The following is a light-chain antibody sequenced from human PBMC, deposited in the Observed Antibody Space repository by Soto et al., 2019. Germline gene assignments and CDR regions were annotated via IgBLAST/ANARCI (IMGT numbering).Light chain of an antibody. CDR1: QGISNY. CDR2: AAY. V-gene: IGKV1-27*01. CDR3: QKYNSAPRA. J-gene: IGKJ3*01. Sequence: DIQMTQSPSSLSASVGDRVTITCRASQGISNYLAWYQQKPGKVPKLLIYAAYTLQSGVASRFSGSGSGTDFTLNISSLQPEEVASYYCQKYNSAPRAFGPGTKVDIK.